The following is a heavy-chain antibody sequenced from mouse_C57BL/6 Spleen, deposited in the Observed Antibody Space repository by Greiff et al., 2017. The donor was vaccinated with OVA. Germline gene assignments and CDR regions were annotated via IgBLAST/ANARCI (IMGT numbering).Heavy chain of an antibody. CDR2: IDPSDSYT. V-gene: IGHV1-69*01. J-gene: IGHJ2*01. CDR1: GYTFTSYW. D-gene: IGHD4-1*01. Sequence: QVQLQQPGAELVMPGASVKLSCKASGYTFTSYWMHWVKQRPGQGLEWIGEIDPSDSYTNSNQKFKGKSTLTVDKSSSTAYMQLSSLTSEDSAVYYCARCGTGTRGYYFYYWGQGTTLTVAS. CDR3: ARCGTGTRGYYFYY.